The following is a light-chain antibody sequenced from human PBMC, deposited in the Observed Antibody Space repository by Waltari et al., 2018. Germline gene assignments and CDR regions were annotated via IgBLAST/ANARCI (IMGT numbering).Light chain of an antibody. CDR1: SGSVSSTSY. CDR3: SMYMGSGVWV. J-gene: IGLJ3*02. CDR2: KGI. V-gene: IGLV8-61*01. Sequence: QTVVTQEPSLSVYPGGTVTLTCALSSGSVSSTSYPTWYQQTPGQPPRTLVYKGISRSSGVPDRFSGSILGNTAALTITGAQADDESDDYCSMYMGSGVWVFGGGTKLTVL.